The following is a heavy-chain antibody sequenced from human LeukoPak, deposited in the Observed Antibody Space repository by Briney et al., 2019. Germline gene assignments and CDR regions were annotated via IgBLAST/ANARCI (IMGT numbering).Heavy chain of an antibody. CDR3: ARAPLGGSSSSHGSRTTNWFDP. D-gene: IGHD6-6*01. CDR2: ISYDGSNK. Sequence: GGSLRLSCAASGFTFSSYGMHWVRQAPGKGLEWVAVISYDGSNKYYADSVKGRFTISRDNSKNTLYLQMNSLRSEDTAVYYCARAPLGGSSSSHGSRTTNWFDPWGQGTLVTVSS. J-gene: IGHJ5*02. V-gene: IGHV3-30*03. CDR1: GFTFSSYG.